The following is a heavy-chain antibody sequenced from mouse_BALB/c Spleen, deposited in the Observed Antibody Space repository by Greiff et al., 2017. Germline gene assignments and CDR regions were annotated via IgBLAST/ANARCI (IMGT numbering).Heavy chain of an antibody. CDR3: ARWGIYYDNIDY. D-gene: IGHD2-1*01. CDR2: INPSTGYT. V-gene: IGHV1-7*01. CDR1: GYTFTSYW. J-gene: IGHJ2*01. Sequence: QVQLKQSGAELVKPGASVKLSCKASGYTFTSYWMHWVKQRPGQGLEWIGYINPSTGYTEYNQKFKDKATLTADKSSSTAYMQLSSLTSEDSAVYYCARWGIYYDNIDYWGQGTTLTVSS.